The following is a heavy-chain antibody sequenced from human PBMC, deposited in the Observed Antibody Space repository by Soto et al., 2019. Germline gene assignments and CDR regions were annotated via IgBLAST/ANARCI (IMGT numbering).Heavy chain of an antibody. Sequence: QVRLQESGPGLVQPSETLSLTCSIFGGSMSGYHWNWIRQTPGKGVEWIGYFHNSGSPTYSSSLKSRVTISVDKSAKQSSLRLTSVTAPDTAVYWCARDPVDGYAFFDSWGQGVLVTVSS. V-gene: IGHV4-59*01. D-gene: IGHD5-12*01. J-gene: IGHJ5*02. CDR3: ARDPVDGYAFFDS. CDR2: FHNSGSP. CDR1: GGSMSGYH.